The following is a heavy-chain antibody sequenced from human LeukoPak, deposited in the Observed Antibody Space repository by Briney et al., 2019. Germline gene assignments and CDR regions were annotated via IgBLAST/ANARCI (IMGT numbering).Heavy chain of an antibody. CDR1: GYTFTSYD. D-gene: IGHD3-10*01. CDR3: ARGPPTVLLWFGERYYYYYYMDV. J-gene: IGHJ6*03. Sequence: ASLKVSCKASGYTFTSYDINWVRQATGQGLEWMGWMNPNSGNTGYAQKFQGRVTMTRNTSISTAYMELSSLRSEDTAVYYCARGPPTVLLWFGERYYYYYYMDVWGKGTTVTISS. CDR2: MNPNSGNT. V-gene: IGHV1-8*01.